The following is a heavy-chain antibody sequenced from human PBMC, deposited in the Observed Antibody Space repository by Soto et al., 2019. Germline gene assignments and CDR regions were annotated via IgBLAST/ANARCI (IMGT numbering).Heavy chain of an antibody. Sequence: GGSLRLSCAASGFTFSSYAMSWIRQAPGKGLEWVSVISYDGSNKYYADSVKGRFTISRDNSKNTLYLQMNSLRAEDTAVYYCAREAGSDYYYDSSGYSIYFDYWGQGTLVTVSS. CDR3: AREAGSDYYYDSSGYSIYFDY. J-gene: IGHJ4*02. V-gene: IGHV3-30-3*01. CDR1: GFTFSSYA. D-gene: IGHD3-22*01. CDR2: ISYDGSNK.